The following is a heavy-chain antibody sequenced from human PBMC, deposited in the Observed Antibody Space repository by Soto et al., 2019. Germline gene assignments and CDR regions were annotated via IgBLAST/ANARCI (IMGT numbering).Heavy chain of an antibody. CDR3: ARPVRGYCSGGSCYYTPNNWFDP. D-gene: IGHD2-15*01. J-gene: IGHJ5*02. CDR1: GYSFTSYW. CDR2: IYPGDSDT. Sequence: GESLMISCKGSGYSFTSYWIGWVRQMPGKGLEWMGIIYPGDSDTRYSPSFQGQVTISADKSINTAYLQWSSLKASDTAMYYCARPVRGYCSGGSCYYTPNNWFDPWGQGTLVTVSS. V-gene: IGHV5-51*01.